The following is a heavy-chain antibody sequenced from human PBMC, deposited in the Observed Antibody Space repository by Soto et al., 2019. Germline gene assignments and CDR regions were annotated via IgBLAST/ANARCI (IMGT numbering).Heavy chain of an antibody. V-gene: IGHV4-39*01. J-gene: IGHJ4*02. CDR3: ARLEGLATISYYFDF. CDR2: IYYRGNA. CDR1: DDSINSDKYY. D-gene: IGHD3-9*01. Sequence: QLQLQESGPGLVKPSETLSLTCSVSDDSINSDKYYWGWIRQPPGKGLEWIGSIYYRGNAYYNPAPHTQVTISLDMSHTQFSLKLNSVTAADSAVYFCARLEGLATISYYFDFWGPGALVTVSS.